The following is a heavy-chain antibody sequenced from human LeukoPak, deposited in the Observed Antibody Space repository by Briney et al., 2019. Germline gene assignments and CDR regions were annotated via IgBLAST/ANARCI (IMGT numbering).Heavy chain of an antibody. CDR1: AFTFSTYA. CDR3: AKDPYSGTFSHYDY. J-gene: IGHJ4*02. V-gene: IGHV3-23*01. CDR2: ISGSGGST. D-gene: IGHD1-7*01. Sequence: QPGVSLRFSASGSAFTFSTYALSWVRQAPGKGLEWFSAISGSGGSTYYADSVKGRFTIARDNSKNTLYLQMNSLRAEDTAVYYCAKDPYSGTFSHYDYWGQGTLVTVSS.